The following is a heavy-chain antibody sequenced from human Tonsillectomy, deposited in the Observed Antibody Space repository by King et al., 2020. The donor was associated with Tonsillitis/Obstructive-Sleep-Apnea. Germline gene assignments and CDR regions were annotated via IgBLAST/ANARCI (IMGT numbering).Heavy chain of an antibody. J-gene: IGHJ3*02. CDR1: GGSISSYY. V-gene: IGHV4-59*08. CDR2: IYYSGST. CDR3: ARPYYDILTGYLDDAFDI. Sequence: MQLQESGPGLVKPSETLSLTCTVSGGSISSYYWSWIRQPPGKGLEWIGYIYYSGSTNYNPSLKSRVTISVDTSKNQFSLKLRSVTAADTAVYYCARPYYDILTGYLDDAFDIWGQGTMVTVSS. D-gene: IGHD3-9*01.